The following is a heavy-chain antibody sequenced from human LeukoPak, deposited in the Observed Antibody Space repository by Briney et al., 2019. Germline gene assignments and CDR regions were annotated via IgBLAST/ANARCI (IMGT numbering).Heavy chain of an antibody. Sequence: PGRSLRLSCAASGFTFSTYAMHWVRQAPGKGLEWVAMIWYNGKNKHYADSVKGRFTISRDNSKNTLDPQMNSLRADDTAVYYCVRDPSNSGWAFDYWGQGTLVTVSS. J-gene: IGHJ4*02. V-gene: IGHV3-33*01. CDR3: VRDPSNSGWAFDY. CDR1: GFTFSTYA. D-gene: IGHD6-19*01. CDR2: IWYNGKNK.